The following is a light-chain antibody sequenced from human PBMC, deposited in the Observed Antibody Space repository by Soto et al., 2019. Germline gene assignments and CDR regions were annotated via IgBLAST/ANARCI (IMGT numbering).Light chain of an antibody. CDR2: EVS. V-gene: IGLV2-18*02. Sequence: QSALTQPASESGSPGQSVTISCTGTSSDVGSYNRVSWYQQPPGTAPKLMIYEVSNRPSGVPDRFSGSKSGNTASLTLSGLQAEAEAVYYCSSYTSSSTFFFGTGTKVTVL. J-gene: IGLJ1*01. CDR3: SSYTSSSTFF. CDR1: SSDVGSYNR.